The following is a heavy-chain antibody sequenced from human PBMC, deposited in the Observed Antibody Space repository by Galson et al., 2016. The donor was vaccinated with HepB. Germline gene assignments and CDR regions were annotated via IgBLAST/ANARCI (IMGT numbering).Heavy chain of an antibody. CDR2: VRADGFAT. V-gene: IGHV3-64D*06. CDR3: VKDRGCPNCRYDY. D-gene: IGHD1-1*01. Sequence: SLRLSCAASGFTFNHYALHWVRQAPGKGLEYVSTVRADGFATYYADSVKCRFTISRDNSKNTPYLQMSSLRPEDTALYYCVKDRGCPNCRYDYWGQGALVTVSS. J-gene: IGHJ4*02. CDR1: GFTFNHYA.